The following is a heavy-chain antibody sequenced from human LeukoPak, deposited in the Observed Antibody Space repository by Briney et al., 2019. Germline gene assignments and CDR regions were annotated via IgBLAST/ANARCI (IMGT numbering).Heavy chain of an antibody. Sequence: SETLSLTCAVYGGSFSGYYWSWIRQPPGKGLEWIGEINHSGSTNYNPSLKSRVTISVDTSKNQFSLKLSSVTAADTAVYYCARGPGSSGWFRDFDYWGQGTLVTVSS. D-gene: IGHD6-19*01. CDR3: ARGPGSSGWFRDFDY. J-gene: IGHJ4*02. CDR1: GGSFSGYY. V-gene: IGHV4-34*01. CDR2: INHSGST.